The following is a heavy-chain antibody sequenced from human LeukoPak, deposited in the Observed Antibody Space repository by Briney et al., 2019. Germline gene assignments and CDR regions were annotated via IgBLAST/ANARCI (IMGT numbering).Heavy chain of an antibody. CDR1: GGSISSYY. CDR3: ARRLGSSSTGFDY. J-gene: IGHJ4*02. CDR2: IHYSGST. Sequence: PSETLSLTCNVSGGSISSYYWSWIRQPPGKGPEWIGSIHYSGSTTYNPSLKSPVTISVDTSKNQFSLKLSAVTAADTAVYYCARRLGSSSTGFDYWGQGTLVTVSS. V-gene: IGHV4-59*08. D-gene: IGHD2-2*01.